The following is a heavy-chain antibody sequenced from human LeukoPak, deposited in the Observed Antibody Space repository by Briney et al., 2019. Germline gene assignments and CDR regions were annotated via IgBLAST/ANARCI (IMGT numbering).Heavy chain of an antibody. CDR1: GFTFSSYT. V-gene: IGHV3-23*01. D-gene: IGHD6-13*01. CDR2: ITTGDGNT. CDR3: AKEGPALGYSSSWYEGYYGMDV. J-gene: IGHJ6*02. Sequence: GGSLRLSCTASGFTFSSYTMTWVRQAPGKGLKWVSTITTGDGNTYYADSVKGRFTISRDNSKNTLYLQMNSLRAEDTAVYYCAKEGPALGYSSSWYEGYYGMDVWGQGTTVTVSS.